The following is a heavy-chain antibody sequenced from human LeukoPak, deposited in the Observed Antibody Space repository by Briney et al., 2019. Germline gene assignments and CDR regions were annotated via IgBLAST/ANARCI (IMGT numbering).Heavy chain of an antibody. CDR2: MYTGGTT. CDR1: GFTVSGTH. J-gene: IGHJ5*01. D-gene: IGHD2-21*02. CDR3: AKDEVTSGGGLAS. V-gene: IGHV3-53*01. Sequence: GGSLRLSCAASGFTVSGTHMSWVRQAPGKGLEWVSAMYTGGTTYYADSVTGRFTVSRDTSRNTLFLHMNSLRAEDTAVYYCAKDEVTSGGGLASWGQGTLVIVSS.